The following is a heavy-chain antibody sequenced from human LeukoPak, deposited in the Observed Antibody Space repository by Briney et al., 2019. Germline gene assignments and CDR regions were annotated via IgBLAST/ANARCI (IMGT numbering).Heavy chain of an antibody. Sequence: TSETLSLTCTVSGYSISSGFYWGWIRQPPGKGLEWIGSIYYSGSTYYNPSLKSRVTISIDTSKNQFSLKLSSVTAADTAVYYCARGYASSGCDYWGQGTLVTVSS. D-gene: IGHD6-19*01. CDR1: GYSISSGFY. J-gene: IGHJ4*02. CDR2: IYYSGST. CDR3: ARGYASSGCDY. V-gene: IGHV4-38-2*02.